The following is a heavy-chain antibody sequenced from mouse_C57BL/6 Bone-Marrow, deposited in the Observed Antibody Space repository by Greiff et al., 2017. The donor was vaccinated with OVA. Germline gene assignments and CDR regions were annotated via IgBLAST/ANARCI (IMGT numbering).Heavy chain of an antibody. CDR1: GYTFTSYW. CDR2: IDPSDSYT. Sequence: QVQLQQSGAELVKPGASVKLSCKSSGYTFTSYWMQWVKQRPGQGLEWIGEIDPSDSYTNYNQKFKGKDPLTVDPSSSTAYKQLSSLTSEDSAVYYCAREGGNGYPYYYAMDYWGQGTSVTVSS. CDR3: AREGGNGYPYYYAMDY. D-gene: IGHD2-2*01. V-gene: IGHV1-50*01. J-gene: IGHJ4*01.